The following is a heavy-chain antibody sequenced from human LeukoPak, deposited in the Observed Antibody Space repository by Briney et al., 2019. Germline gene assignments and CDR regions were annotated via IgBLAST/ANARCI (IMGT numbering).Heavy chain of an antibody. V-gene: IGHV3-21*01. CDR3: ARDDYYYDSSGYYCDAFDI. Sequence: PGGSLRLSCVASGFPFSYYSMNWVRQAPGKGLEWVSSISSSSSYIYYADSLKGRFTISRDNAENSLYLQMSSLRAEDTAVYFCARDDYYYDSSGYYCDAFDIWGQGTMVTVSS. J-gene: IGHJ3*02. CDR2: ISSSSSYI. D-gene: IGHD3-22*01. CDR1: GFPFSYYS.